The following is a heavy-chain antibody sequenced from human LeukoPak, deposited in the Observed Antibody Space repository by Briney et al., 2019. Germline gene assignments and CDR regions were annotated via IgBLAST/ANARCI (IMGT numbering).Heavy chain of an antibody. J-gene: IGHJ2*01. V-gene: IGHV4-59*11. CDR3: ARGYYDFWSGYYWYFDL. D-gene: IGHD3-3*01. Sequence: SETLSLTCTVSGGSISSHYWSWIRQPPGKGLEWIGYIYYSGSTNYNPSLKSRVTISVDTSKNQFSLKLSSVTAADTAVYYCARGYYDFWSGYYWYFDLWGRGTLVTVSS. CDR2: IYYSGST. CDR1: GGSISSHY.